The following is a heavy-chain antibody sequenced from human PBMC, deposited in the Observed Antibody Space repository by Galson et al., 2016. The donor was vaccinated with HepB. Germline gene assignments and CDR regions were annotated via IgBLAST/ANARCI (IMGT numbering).Heavy chain of an antibody. CDR1: GFSFSSYW. Sequence: SLRLSCAASGFSFSSYWMGWVRQAPGQGLEWVANIKKDGSEKKYTISKDNAKNSLYLQMNSLRVEDTALYYCARHSDYSAWNWFDPWGQGTLVTVSS. CDR2: IKKDGSEK. CDR3: ARHSDYSAWNWFDP. D-gene: IGHD4/OR15-4a*01. J-gene: IGHJ5*02. V-gene: IGHV3-7*04.